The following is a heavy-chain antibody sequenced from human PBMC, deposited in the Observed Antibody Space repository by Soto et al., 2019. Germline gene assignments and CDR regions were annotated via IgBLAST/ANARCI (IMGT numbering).Heavy chain of an antibody. CDR2: MSHSGTST. Sequence: EVRLLESGGGLVQPWGSLRLSCAGSGFDFSTFAVSWVRQAPGKGLEWISAMSHSGTSTYYIDSVKGRFTITTDMSKNTLALQTTSLRAEDTAVYYCSKSATMATTYLDFWGQGTLVDVSS. D-gene: IGHD3-10*01. V-gene: IGHV3-23*01. CDR3: SKSATMATTYLDF. J-gene: IGHJ4*02. CDR1: GFDFSTFA.